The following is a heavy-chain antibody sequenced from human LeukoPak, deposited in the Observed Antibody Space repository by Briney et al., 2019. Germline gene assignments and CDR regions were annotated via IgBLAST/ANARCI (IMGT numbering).Heavy chain of an antibody. Sequence: SETLSLTCAVYGGSFNGYYWSWIRQPPGKGLEWIGEINHSGSTNYNPSLKSRVTISVDTSKNQFSLKLSSVTAADTAVYYCARVSAWSRSRRDYWGQGTLVTVSS. J-gene: IGHJ4*02. CDR2: INHSGST. CDR3: ARVSAWSRSRRDY. D-gene: IGHD3-3*01. CDR1: GGSFNGYY. V-gene: IGHV4-34*01.